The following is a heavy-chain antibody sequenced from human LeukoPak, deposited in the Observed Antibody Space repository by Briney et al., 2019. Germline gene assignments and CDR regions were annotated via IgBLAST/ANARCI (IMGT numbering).Heavy chain of an antibody. CDR2: IYYSGNT. CDR1: GDSISTSNSY. CDR3: ARTHDYGDYVLFDY. Sequence: SETLSLTCAVSGDSISTSNSYWGWIRRPPGKGLEWVGSIYYSGNTYYNPSLKSRVTISVDTSKNQFSLKLSSVTAADTAVYYCARTHDYGDYVLFDYWGQGTLVTVSS. J-gene: IGHJ4*02. D-gene: IGHD4-17*01. V-gene: IGHV4-39*01.